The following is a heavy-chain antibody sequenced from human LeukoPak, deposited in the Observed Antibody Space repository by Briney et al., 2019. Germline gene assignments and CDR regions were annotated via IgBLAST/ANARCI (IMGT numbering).Heavy chain of an antibody. CDR1: GFTFSSYW. D-gene: IGHD1-1*01. Sequence: GGSLRLSCTASGFTFSSYWMSWVRQAPGKGLEWVANIKQDGGEKYYVDSVKGRFTISRDNAKNTLYLQMNSLRAEDTAVYYCAAGTGTRTFDYWGQGTLVTVSS. CDR2: IKQDGGEK. CDR3: AAGTGTRTFDY. V-gene: IGHV3-7*03. J-gene: IGHJ4*02.